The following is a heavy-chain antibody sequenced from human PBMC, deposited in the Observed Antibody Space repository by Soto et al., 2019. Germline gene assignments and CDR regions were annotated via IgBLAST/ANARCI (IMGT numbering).Heavy chain of an antibody. D-gene: IGHD1-26*01. J-gene: IGHJ6*02. Sequence: PGGSVRLSCAASGFTFSSYWMSWVRQAPGKGLEWVANIKQDGSEKYYVDSVKGRFTIPRDNAKNSLYLQMNSLRAEDTAVYYCARELYKDLGGYYYGMDVWGQGTTVTVSS. CDR2: IKQDGSEK. V-gene: IGHV3-7*03. CDR1: GFTFSSYW. CDR3: ARELYKDLGGYYYGMDV.